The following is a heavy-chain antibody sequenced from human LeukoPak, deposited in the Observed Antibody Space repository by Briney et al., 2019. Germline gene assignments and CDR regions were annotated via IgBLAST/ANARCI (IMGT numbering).Heavy chain of an antibody. CDR1: GYRFSIYG. CDR3: ARCGAAVTTHFSH. V-gene: IGHV1-18*01. CDR2: ISASGGTT. Sequence: ASVKVSFKSSGYRFSIYGITLARQAPGQGLEYLGGISASGGTTNYSEKVQDRGTMTTDTSTSTAYLELRSLRSEDTAVYYCARCGAAVTTHFSHWSQGTLVTVSS. D-gene: IGHD4-17*01. J-gene: IGHJ4*02.